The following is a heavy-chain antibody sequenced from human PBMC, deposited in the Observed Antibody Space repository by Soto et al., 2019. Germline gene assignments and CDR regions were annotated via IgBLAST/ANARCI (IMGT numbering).Heavy chain of an antibody. D-gene: IGHD2-15*01. J-gene: IGHJ4*02. CDR3: ARGDCSGVSCYLLDY. CDR1: GFTFSSYS. V-gene: IGHV3-48*02. Sequence: EVQLVESGGGLVQPGGSLRLSCAASGFTFSSYSMNWVRQAAGKGLEWVSHISSSSSTIYYADSVKGRFTIFRDNAKNSLYLQMNSLRDEDTAVYYCARGDCSGVSCYLLDYWGQGTLVTVSS. CDR2: ISSSSSTI.